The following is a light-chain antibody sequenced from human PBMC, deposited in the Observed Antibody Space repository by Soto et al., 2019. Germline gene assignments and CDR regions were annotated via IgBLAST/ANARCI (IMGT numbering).Light chain of an antibody. J-gene: IGLJ2*01. V-gene: IGLV2-14*01. CDR3: SSYTTSSTRV. CDR1: SSDVGGYNY. CDR2: EVT. Sequence: QSALTQPASVSGSPGQSITISCTGTSSDVGGYNYVSWYQQHPDKAPKLMIYEVTNRPSGVSSRFSGSKSGNTASLTISGLQAEDEADYYCSSYTTSSTRVFGGGTKLTVL.